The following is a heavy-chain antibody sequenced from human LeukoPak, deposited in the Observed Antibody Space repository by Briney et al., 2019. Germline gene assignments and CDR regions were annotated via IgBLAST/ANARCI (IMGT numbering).Heavy chain of an antibody. V-gene: IGHV3-11*01. CDR3: ARDHFTIFGVGSGMDV. CDR2: ISSSGSTI. D-gene: IGHD3-3*01. CDR1: GFSFSDYY. Sequence: GGSLRLSCGASGFSFSDYYMSWIRQAPGKGLEWVSYISSSGSTIYYADSVKGRFTISRDNAKNSLYLQMNSLRAEDTAVYYCARDHFTIFGVGSGMDVWGQGTTVTVSS. J-gene: IGHJ6*02.